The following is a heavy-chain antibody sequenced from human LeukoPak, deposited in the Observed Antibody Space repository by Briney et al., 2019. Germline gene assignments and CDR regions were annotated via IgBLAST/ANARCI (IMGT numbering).Heavy chain of an antibody. CDR3: AKDYTHSSSSWYNWFDP. J-gene: IGHJ5*02. CDR2: ISYDGSNK. Sequence: GGSLRLSCAAYGFTFSSYGMHWVRQAPGKGLEWVAVISYDGSNKYYADSVKGRFTISRDNSKNTLYLQMNSLRAEDTAVYYCAKDYTHSSSSWYNWFDPWGQGTLVTVSS. V-gene: IGHV3-30*18. CDR1: GFTFSSYG. D-gene: IGHD6-6*01.